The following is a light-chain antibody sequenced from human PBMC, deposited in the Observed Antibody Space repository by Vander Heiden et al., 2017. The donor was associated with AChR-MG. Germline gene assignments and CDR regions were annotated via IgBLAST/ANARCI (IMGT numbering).Light chain of an antibody. V-gene: IGLV1-40*01. CDR2: GNN. J-gene: IGLJ2*01. CDR1: SSNIGAGYD. CDR3: QSYDSSLSTSDVV. Sequence: QSVLTQPPSVSGAPGQRVTISCTGSSSNIGAGYDVHWYQQLPGTAPKLLIYGNNNRPSGVPDRFSGSTSGTSASLAITGLQAEDEADYYCQSYDSSLSTSDVVFGGGTKLTGL.